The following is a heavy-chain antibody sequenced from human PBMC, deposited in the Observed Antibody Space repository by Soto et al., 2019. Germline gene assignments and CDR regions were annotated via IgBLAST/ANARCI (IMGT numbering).Heavy chain of an antibody. Sequence: EVQLLESGGGLVQPGGSLRLSCAASGFTFSSYAMSWVRQAPGKGLEWVSAISGSGGSTYYADSVKGRFTISRDNSKNTLYLQMNSLRAEDTAVYYCAKGLVVAGYYYYYYGMDVWGQGTTVTVSS. V-gene: IGHV3-23*01. CDR3: AKGLVVAGYYYYYYGMDV. J-gene: IGHJ6*02. CDR1: GFTFSSYA. D-gene: IGHD6-19*01. CDR2: ISGSGGST.